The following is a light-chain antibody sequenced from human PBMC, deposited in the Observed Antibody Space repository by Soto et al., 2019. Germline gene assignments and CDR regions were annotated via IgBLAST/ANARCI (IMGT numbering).Light chain of an antibody. V-gene: IGKV1-5*03. CDR3: QQSCT. Sequence: DIQLTQSPSTLSASVGDRVTITCRASQSISSWLAWYQQKPGKAPKLLIYKASSLESGVPSRFSCSGSGTDFTLTISSRQPDDVATYYCQQSCTFGQGTKVEIK. J-gene: IGKJ1*01. CDR2: KAS. CDR1: QSISSW.